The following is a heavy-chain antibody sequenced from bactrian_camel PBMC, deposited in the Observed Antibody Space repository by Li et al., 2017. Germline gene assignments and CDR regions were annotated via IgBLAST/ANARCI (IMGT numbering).Heavy chain of an antibody. V-gene: IGHV3S67*01. D-gene: IGHD6*01. CDR3: AEGRGSRGEHCYSLNY. Sequence: DVQLVESGGVSVQAGGSLRLSCKVSGATHMSSFCMTWFRQTTMNEREGVGSIAQDGRTTYADSLEGRFTISRDGAKNTVYLQMNNLQPEDTATYYCAEGRGSRGEHCYSLNYWGRGTQVTV. CDR1: GATHMSSFC. CDR2: IAQDGRT. J-gene: IGHJ4*01.